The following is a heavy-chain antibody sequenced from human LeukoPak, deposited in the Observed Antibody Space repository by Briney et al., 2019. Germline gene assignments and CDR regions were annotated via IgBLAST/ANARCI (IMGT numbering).Heavy chain of an antibody. J-gene: IGHJ4*02. V-gene: IGHV3-48*04. CDR2: ISSSGSTI. CDR1: GFTFSSYS. Sequence: GGSLRLSCAASGFTFSSYSMNWVRQAPGKGLEWVSYISSSGSTIYYADSVKGRFTISRDNAKNSLYLQMNSLRAEDTAVYYCARDLRGVIIGFDYWGQGTLVTVSS. D-gene: IGHD3-10*01. CDR3: ARDLRGVIIGFDY.